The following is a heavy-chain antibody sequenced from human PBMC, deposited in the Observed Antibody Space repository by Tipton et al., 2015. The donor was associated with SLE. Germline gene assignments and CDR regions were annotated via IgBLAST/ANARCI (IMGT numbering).Heavy chain of an antibody. J-gene: IGHJ5*02. CDR1: GGSISSGHYY. CDR2: MYTSGNI. V-gene: IGHV4-61*02. Sequence: TLSLTCTVSGGSISSGHYYWSWIRQPAGKGLEWIGRMYTSGNINYNPSLKSRVTISLDTSKNQISLKLSSVTAADTAVYYCARSVTPAAIGWFDPWGQGTLVTVSS. CDR3: ARSVTPAAIGWFDP. D-gene: IGHD2-2*01.